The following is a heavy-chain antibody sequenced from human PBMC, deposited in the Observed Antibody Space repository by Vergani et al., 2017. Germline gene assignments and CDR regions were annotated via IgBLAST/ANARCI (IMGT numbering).Heavy chain of an antibody. CDR3: ARIQKRYYYGSGSYYYFDY. J-gene: IGHJ4*02. CDR2: IKQDGSEN. Sequence: EVQLVESGGGLVQPGGSLRLSCAASGFTFSSYWMSWVRQAPGKGLEWVANIKQDGSENYYVDSVKGRFTISRDNAKNSRYLQMNSLRAEDTAVYYCARIQKRYYYGSGSYYYFDYWGQGTLVTVSS. CDR1: GFTFSSYW. V-gene: IGHV3-7*01. D-gene: IGHD3-10*01.